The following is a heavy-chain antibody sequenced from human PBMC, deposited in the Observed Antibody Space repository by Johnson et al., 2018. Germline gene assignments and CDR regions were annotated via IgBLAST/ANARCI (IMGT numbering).Heavy chain of an antibody. J-gene: IGHJ4*02. D-gene: IGHD4-17*01. CDR1: GITFSSYW. CDR3: ATIRDYGDWAGCFDY. V-gene: IGHV3-7*01. Sequence: VQLVESGGGLVQPGESXILSCAASGITFSSYWMSWVRQAPGKGLEWVANIKQDGSEKYYVDSVKGRFIISRDNAKNSLYLQMNSLRVEDTAVYYCATIRDYGDWAGCFDYWGQGTLVTVSS. CDR2: IKQDGSEK.